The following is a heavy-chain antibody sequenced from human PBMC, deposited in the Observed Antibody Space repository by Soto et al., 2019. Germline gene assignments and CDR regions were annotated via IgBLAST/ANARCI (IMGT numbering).Heavy chain of an antibody. Sequence: GGSMKLSSAASGFTFSSYEMNWVRQAPGKGLEWVSFISTSGSTIYYADSVKGRFTISRDNAKNSLYLHMSTLRAEDTAVYYCARENLDYWGQGTLVTVSS. CDR2: ISTSGSTI. CDR3: ARENLDY. J-gene: IGHJ4*02. CDR1: GFTFSSYE. V-gene: IGHV3-48*03.